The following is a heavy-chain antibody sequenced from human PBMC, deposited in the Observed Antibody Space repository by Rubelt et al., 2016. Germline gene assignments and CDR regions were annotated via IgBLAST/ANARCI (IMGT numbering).Heavy chain of an antibody. V-gene: IGHV4-39*01. D-gene: IGHD6-19*01. CDR2: IYSIGGR. CDR3: ARHLVSGWYAEYVQH. Sequence: QLQLQESGPGLVKPSETLSLTCTVSGGSIGSSSYYWGWIRQPPGKGLEWIGSIYSIGGRYYNPSLKSRVTISGYTAKNQFCRKLSSVTAADTAVYYCARHLVSGWYAEYVQHWGQGTLVTVSS. CDR1: GGSIGSSSYY. J-gene: IGHJ1*01.